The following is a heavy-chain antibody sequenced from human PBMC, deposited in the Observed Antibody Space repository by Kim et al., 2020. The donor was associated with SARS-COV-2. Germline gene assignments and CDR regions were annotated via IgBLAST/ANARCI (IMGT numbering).Heavy chain of an antibody. V-gene: IGHV1-2*02. CDR1: GYTFTGYY. D-gene: IGHD3-3*01. Sequence: ASVKVSCKASGYTFTGYYMHWVRQAPGQGLEWMGWINPNSGGTNYAQKFQGRVTMTRDTSISTAYMELSRLRSDDTAVYYCARDIGGGFLEWLQPSYGMDVWGQGTTVTVSS. J-gene: IGHJ6*02. CDR2: INPNSGGT. CDR3: ARDIGGGFLEWLQPSYGMDV.